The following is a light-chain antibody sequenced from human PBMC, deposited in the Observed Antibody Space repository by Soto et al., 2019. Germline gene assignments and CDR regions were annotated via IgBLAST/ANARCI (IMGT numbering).Light chain of an antibody. CDR2: DAS. Sequence: EIVLTQSPATLSLSPGERATLSCRASQSVSGYLAWYQQKPGQAPRLLIYDASNRATGIPARFSGSGPGTDFTLTISRLEPEDFAVYYCQQRRNWSFTFGGGTKVEIK. CDR3: QQRRNWSFT. J-gene: IGKJ4*01. V-gene: IGKV3-11*01. CDR1: QSVSGY.